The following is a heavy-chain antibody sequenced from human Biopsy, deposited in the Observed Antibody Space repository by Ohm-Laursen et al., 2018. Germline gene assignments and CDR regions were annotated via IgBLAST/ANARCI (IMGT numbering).Heavy chain of an antibody. Sequence: SVKVSCKASGGTFSSYVISWVRQAPGQGLEWMGRIIPTFDTPTYAPDFQGRVTFTADKSTGTAHLDLSRLRSEDTAIYYGAGGAAKGNPYDHWGQGTLVTVSS. CDR3: AGGAAKGNPYDH. J-gene: IGHJ5*02. D-gene: IGHD3-10*01. V-gene: IGHV1-69*06. CDR2: IIPTFDTP. CDR1: GGTFSSYV.